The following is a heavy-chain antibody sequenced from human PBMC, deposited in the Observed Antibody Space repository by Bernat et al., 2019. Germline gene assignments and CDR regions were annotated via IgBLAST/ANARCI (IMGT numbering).Heavy chain of an antibody. Sequence: VQLVESGGGVVQPGRSLRLSCAASGFTFSSYAMHWVRQAPGKGLEWVAVISYDGSNKYYADSVKGRFTISRDNSKNTLYLQMNSLRAEDTAVYYCARDWWDSSPTYYYYYYGMDVWGQGTTVTVSS. CDR2: ISYDGSNK. D-gene: IGHD2-8*02. V-gene: IGHV3-30-3*01. CDR1: GFTFSSYA. J-gene: IGHJ6*02. CDR3: ARDWWDSSPTYYYYYYGMDV.